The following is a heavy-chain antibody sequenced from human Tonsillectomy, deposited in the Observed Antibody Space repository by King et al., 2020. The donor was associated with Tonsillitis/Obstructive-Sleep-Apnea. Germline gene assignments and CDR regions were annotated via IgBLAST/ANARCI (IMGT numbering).Heavy chain of an antibody. Sequence: VQLVESGGGVVQPGRSLRLSCAASGFTFSSYGMHWVRQAPGKGLEWVAVIWYDGSNKYYADSVKGRFTISRDNSKNTLYLQMNSLGAEDTAVYYCARNSGSSLDYWGQGTLVTVSS. CDR2: IWYDGSNK. D-gene: IGHD1-26*01. CDR1: GFTFSSYG. V-gene: IGHV3-33*01. J-gene: IGHJ4*02. CDR3: ARNSGSSLDY.